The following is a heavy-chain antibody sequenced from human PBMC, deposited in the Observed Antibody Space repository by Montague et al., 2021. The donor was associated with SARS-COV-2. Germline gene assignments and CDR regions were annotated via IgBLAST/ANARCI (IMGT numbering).Heavy chain of an antibody. CDR2: INHRGST. Sequence: TLSLTCAVYDGSFSDYSWTWIRQPPGKGLEWIGEINHRGSTTYNPSLKSRVTISVDTSKNQFSLKMTSVTAADTAVYYCARGRQHINMVVVVVTGGEYYFDFWGQGTLVAVSS. D-gene: IGHD3-22*01. CDR3: ARGRQHINMVVVVVTGGEYYFDF. CDR1: DGSFSDYS. J-gene: IGHJ4*02. V-gene: IGHV4-34*01.